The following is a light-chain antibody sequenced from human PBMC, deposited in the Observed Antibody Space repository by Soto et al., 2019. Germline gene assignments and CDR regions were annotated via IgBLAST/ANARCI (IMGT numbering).Light chain of an antibody. Sequence: QSALTQPASVSGSPGQSITISCTGTSSDVGGYNYVSWYQQHPGKAPILMIYDVSNRPSGASNRFSGSKSGNTASLTISGLQAEDEADYYCSSYTSSSTYVVFGGGTKLTVL. CDR2: DVS. CDR3: SSYTSSSTYVV. J-gene: IGLJ2*01. V-gene: IGLV2-14*01. CDR1: SSDVGGYNY.